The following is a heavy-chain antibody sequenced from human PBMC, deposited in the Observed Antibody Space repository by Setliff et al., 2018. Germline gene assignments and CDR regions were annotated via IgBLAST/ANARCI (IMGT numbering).Heavy chain of an antibody. Sequence: TSETLSLTCTVSGGSISSGEFYWTWIRQPPGKGLEWIGYISYSGSFYYNASLKSRASISVDTSKNQFSLKLNSVTAADVAVYYCAREQWLDPPGYYYMDVWAKGTTVTVSS. J-gene: IGHJ6*03. CDR2: ISYSGSF. CDR3: AREQWLDPPGYYYMDV. CDR1: GGSISSGEFY. D-gene: IGHD6-19*01. V-gene: IGHV4-30-4*08.